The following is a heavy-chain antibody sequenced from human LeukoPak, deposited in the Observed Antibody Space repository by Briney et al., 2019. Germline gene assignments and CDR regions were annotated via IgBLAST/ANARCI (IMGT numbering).Heavy chain of an antibody. Sequence: GGSLRLSCAASGFTFSSYAMSWVRQAPGKGLEWVGFIRSKAYGGTTEYAASVKGRFTISRDDSKSIAYLQMNSLKTEDTAVYYCTRLRFLEWLPHYWGQGTLVTVSS. CDR1: GFTFSSYA. CDR2: IRSKAYGGTT. D-gene: IGHD3-3*01. CDR3: TRLRFLEWLPHY. J-gene: IGHJ4*02. V-gene: IGHV3-49*04.